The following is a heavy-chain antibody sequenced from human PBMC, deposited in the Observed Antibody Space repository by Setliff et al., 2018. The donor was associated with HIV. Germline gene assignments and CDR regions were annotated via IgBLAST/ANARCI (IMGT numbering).Heavy chain of an antibody. CDR3: TRVFPHPYGNSWFDP. CDR1: SGSISSYY. CDR2: ISNSGIT. V-gene: IGHV4-59*01. J-gene: IGHJ5*02. Sequence: SETLSLTCTVSSGSISSYYWIWIRQPPGKGLEWIGSISNSGITYYSPSLKSRITIALDTSKNQFSLKLMSVSPADAAVYFCTRVFPHPYGNSWFDPWGQGTPVTVSS. D-gene: IGHD3-10*01.